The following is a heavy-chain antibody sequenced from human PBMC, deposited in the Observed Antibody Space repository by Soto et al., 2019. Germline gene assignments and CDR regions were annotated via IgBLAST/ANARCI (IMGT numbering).Heavy chain of an antibody. Sequence: QLQLQESGSGLVKPSQTLSLTCAVSGGSISSSGYSWSWIRQPPGKGLEWVGYVYHSGSTYYNPSLKSRVTISVDRSKNQFSLKLSSVTAADTAVYYSASSHAGAHITAAVHWGQGTLVTVSS. D-gene: IGHD6-13*01. CDR1: GGSISSSGYS. CDR2: VYHSGST. CDR3: ASSHAGAHITAAVH. J-gene: IGHJ4*02. V-gene: IGHV4-30-2*01.